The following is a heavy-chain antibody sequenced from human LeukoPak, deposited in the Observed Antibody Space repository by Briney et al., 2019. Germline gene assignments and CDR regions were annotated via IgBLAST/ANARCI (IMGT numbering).Heavy chain of an antibody. CDR2: ISYDGSNK. D-gene: IGHD1-20*01. CDR3: AKVSGYAITGTTAGSYYYGMDV. CDR1: GFTFSGYG. V-gene: IGHV3-30*18. Sequence: GGSLRLSCAASGFTFSGYGMRWVRQAPGKGLEWVAVISYDGSNKYYADSVKGRFTISRDNSKNTMYLQMNSLRAEDTAVYYCAKVSGYAITGTTAGSYYYGMDVWGKGTTVTVSS. J-gene: IGHJ6*04.